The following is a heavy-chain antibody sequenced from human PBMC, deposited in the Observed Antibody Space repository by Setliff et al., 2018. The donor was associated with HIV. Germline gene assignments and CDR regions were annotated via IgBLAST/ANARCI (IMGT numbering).Heavy chain of an antibody. CDR1: GFTFSSYS. Sequence: PGGSLRLSCVASGFTFSSYSMNWVRQAPGKGLEWVSSISSSTTYIYYADSLKGRFIASTDNAKNSLFLEMNSLKAEDTAVYYCARAYNVYDYRFDSSGYDYWGQGTLVTVSS. D-gene: IGHD3-22*01. J-gene: IGHJ4*02. V-gene: IGHV3-21*04. CDR3: ARAYNVYDYRFDSSGYDY. CDR2: ISSSTTYI.